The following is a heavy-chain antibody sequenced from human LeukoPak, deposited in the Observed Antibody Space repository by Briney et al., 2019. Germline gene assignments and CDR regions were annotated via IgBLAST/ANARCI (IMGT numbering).Heavy chain of an antibody. CDR3: AGAAVNDFDN. CDR1: GYIFGAYY. Sequence: ASVKVSCKASGYIFGAYYVHWVRQAPGQGLEWMGCINAKSGGAIYAQNFQGRVTLTRDTSISTAYMELTRLTSDDTAVYYCAGAAVNDFDNWGQGTLVTVSS. D-gene: IGHD2-8*01. J-gene: IGHJ4*02. V-gene: IGHV1-2*02. CDR2: INAKSGGA.